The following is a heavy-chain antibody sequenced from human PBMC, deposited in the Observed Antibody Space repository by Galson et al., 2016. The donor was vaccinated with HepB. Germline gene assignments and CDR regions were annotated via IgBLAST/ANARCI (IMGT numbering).Heavy chain of an antibody. V-gene: IGHV4-4*02. CDR2: TDHSGST. Sequence: LSLTCAVSGGSIIVSNWWSWVRQPPGKGLEWIGETDHSGSTNYNPSLKSRVTISVDKSKNQFSLKLSSVTAADTAVYYCARGVFGVVVIATENYYYYYMDVWGKGTTVTVS. J-gene: IGHJ6*03. CDR3: ARGVFGVVVIATENYYYYYMDV. D-gene: IGHD3-3*01. CDR1: GGSIIVSNW.